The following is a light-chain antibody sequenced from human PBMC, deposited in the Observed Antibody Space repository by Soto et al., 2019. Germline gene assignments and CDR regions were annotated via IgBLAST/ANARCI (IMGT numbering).Light chain of an antibody. V-gene: IGKV3-15*01. Sequence: EIVLTQSPGTLSLSPGERATLSCRASQSLSNNIYLAWYQQKPGQAPRLLIYGASSRATGIPARFSGSGSGTEFTLTISGLQSEDFAVYYCQQYNNWPPKTFGQGTKVDIK. CDR2: GAS. CDR3: QQYNNWPPKT. J-gene: IGKJ1*01. CDR1: QSLSNN.